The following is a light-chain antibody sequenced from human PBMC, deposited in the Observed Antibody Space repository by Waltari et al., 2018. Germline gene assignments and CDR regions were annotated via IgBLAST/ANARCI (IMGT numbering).Light chain of an antibody. J-gene: IGKJ3*01. V-gene: IGKV3-11*01. CDR1: QSISSY. CDR2: DAS. Sequence: EIVLKQSPATLSLSPGVRATRSCRASQSISSYLAWYQQKPGQAPRLLIYDASTRATGIPARFSGSGSVTDFTLTISSLEPEDFAIYYCQQRSKSFTFGPGTKVDMK. CDR3: QQRSKSFT.